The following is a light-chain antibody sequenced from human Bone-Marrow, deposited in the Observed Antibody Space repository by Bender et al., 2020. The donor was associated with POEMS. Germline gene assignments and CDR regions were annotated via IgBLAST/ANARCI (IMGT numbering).Light chain of an antibody. CDR2: EVT. CDR3: CSYAGAWV. CDR1: SGDAATYGL. V-gene: IGLV2-23*02. J-gene: IGLJ3*02. Sequence: QSALTQPPSVSGSPGQSITISCSGLSGDAATYGLVSWYQQHPGKAPKMIIFEVTKRPAGISSRFSGSKSGNTASLTISGLQADVESDYYCCSYAGAWVFGGGTKLTVL.